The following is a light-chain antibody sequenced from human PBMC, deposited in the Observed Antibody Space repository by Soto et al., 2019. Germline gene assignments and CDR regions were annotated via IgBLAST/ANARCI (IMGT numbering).Light chain of an antibody. J-gene: IGLJ2*01. CDR1: ISDIGGYNF. CDR2: EVN. V-gene: IGLV2-8*01. Sequence: QSALTQPASVSGSPGQSITISCTGTISDIGGYNFISWYQHHPGKAPKLVIYEVNKRPLGVPDRFSGSKSGNTASLTVSGLQAEDEADYYCSSYGGRNNLIFGGGTKVTVL. CDR3: SSYGGRNNLI.